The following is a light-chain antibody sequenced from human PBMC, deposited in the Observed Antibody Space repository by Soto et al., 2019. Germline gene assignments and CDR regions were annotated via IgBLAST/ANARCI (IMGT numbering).Light chain of an antibody. Sequence: EIVMTQSPLSLSVTPGESASISCRSSPSLLHTSRDNYLDWYLQRPGQSPQLLIYLGSKRASGVSDRFSGSGSGTRFALRISRVEADDVGFYYCMQAQQIPRTFGQGTKVDIK. CDR2: LGS. V-gene: IGKV2-28*01. J-gene: IGKJ1*01. CDR3: MQAQQIPRT. CDR1: PSLLHTSRDNY.